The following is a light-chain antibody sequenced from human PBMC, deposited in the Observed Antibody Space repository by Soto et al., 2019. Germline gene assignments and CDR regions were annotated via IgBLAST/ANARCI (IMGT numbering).Light chain of an antibody. V-gene: IGKV4-1*01. CDR2: WAS. CDR1: QSVLYSSNNKDY. Sequence: DIVMTQSPDSLAVSLGERATINCKCSQSVLYSSNNKDYLAWYQQRLGQPPKLLFYWASTRESGVPDRFSGSGSGTDFTLTISSLQAEDVAVYYCHQYYAAPSTFGQGTKLELK. CDR3: HQYYAAPST. J-gene: IGKJ2*01.